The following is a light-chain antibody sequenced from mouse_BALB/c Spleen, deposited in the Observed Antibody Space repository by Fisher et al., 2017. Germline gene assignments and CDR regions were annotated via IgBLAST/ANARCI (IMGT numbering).Light chain of an antibody. CDR3: QQWSSNPLT. J-gene: IGKJ5*01. CDR1: SSISY. Sequence: IVMTQSPAIMSASPGEKVTMTCSASSSISYMYWYQQKPGSSPKPWIYRTSNLASGVPARFSGSGSGTSYSLTISRMEAEDAATYYCQQWSSNPLTFGAGTKL. CDR2: RTS. V-gene: IGKV4-68*01.